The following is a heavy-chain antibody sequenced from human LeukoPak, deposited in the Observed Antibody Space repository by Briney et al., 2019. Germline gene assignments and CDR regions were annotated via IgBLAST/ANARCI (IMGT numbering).Heavy chain of an antibody. D-gene: IGHD4-23*01. J-gene: IGHJ4*02. CDR1: GGSFSVYH. CDR3: ARDPTTVVTTPYYFDF. V-gene: IGHV4-34*01. Sequence: SETLSLTRALHGGSFSVYHWNCIRESPGKGLEWIGEINDRGHTNNNPSLERRVTISVDTYKKQFSLKLNSVTAADTAVYYCARDPTTVVTTPYYFDFWGQGTLVTVSS. CDR2: INDRGHT.